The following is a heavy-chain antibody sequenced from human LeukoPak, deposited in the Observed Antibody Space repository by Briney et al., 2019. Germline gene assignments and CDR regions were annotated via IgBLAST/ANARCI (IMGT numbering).Heavy chain of an antibody. CDR1: GGSFSGYF. D-gene: IGHD6-13*01. Sequence: PSGTLSLTCAVYGGSFSGYFWSWIRQTPGKGLEWIGEIDHSGSTKYNPSLKSRVTISVDTSKNQFSLKLGSVTAADMAVYYCARGQPTYSSSWYANYWCQGTLVTVSS. CDR2: IDHSGST. J-gene: IGHJ4*02. CDR3: ARGQPTYSSSWYANY. V-gene: IGHV4-34*01.